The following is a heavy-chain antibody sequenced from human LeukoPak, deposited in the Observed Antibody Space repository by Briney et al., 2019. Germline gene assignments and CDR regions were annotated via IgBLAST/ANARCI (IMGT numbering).Heavy chain of an antibody. J-gene: IGHJ4*02. CDR1: GFTFSSYA. Sequence: GGSLRLSCAASGFTFSSYAMSWVRQAPGKGLEWVSSISGSGDSTYYAESVKGRFTISRDNSKNTLYLQMNSLRAEDTAVYHCAKDLYYYDSSGYYYAVDYWGQGTLVTVSS. CDR3: AKDLYYYDSSGYYYAVDY. V-gene: IGHV3-23*01. CDR2: ISGSGDST. D-gene: IGHD3-22*01.